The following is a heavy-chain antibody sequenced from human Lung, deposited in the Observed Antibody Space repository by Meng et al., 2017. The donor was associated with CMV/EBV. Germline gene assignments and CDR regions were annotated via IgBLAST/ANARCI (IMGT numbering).Heavy chain of an antibody. CDR1: GFRLDDYG. CDR3: AKDLLLFGGPNAYFDQ. J-gene: IGHJ4*02. Sequence: GGSLRLXCSASGFRLDDYGMHWVRQTPGKGLEWVAFIRHDGTNKFYGASVKGRFTISRDNSKSTVYLQMNSLRPEETALYYCAKDLLLFGGPNAYFDQWGQGXLVTVSS. V-gene: IGHV3-30*02. D-gene: IGHD3-16*01. CDR2: IRHDGTNK.